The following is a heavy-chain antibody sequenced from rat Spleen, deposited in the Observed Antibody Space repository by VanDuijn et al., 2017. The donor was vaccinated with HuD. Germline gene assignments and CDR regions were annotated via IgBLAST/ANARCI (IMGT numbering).Heavy chain of an antibody. J-gene: IGHJ2*01. CDR3: ARRHFGYTDYFDY. V-gene: IGHV5-29*01. Sequence: EVQLVESDGGLVQPGRSLKLSCAASGFIFSDYYMAWVRQAPTKGLEWVATLSYDGTTTYYRDSVKGRFTISRDVAKSTLFLQMDSLRSEDTATYYCARRHFGYTDYFDYWGQGVMVTVSS. CDR1: GFIFSDYY. D-gene: IGHD1-4*01. CDR2: LSYDGTTT.